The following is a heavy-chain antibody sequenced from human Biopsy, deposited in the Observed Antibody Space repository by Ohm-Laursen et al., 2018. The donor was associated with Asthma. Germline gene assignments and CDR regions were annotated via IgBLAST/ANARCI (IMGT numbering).Heavy chain of an antibody. Sequence: SSVKVSCKASEYNFISFAIHWVRQAPGQRLEWMGWVNTGNGDTKYSQKFQGRVTITRDTSASTAYMELRSLRSEDTATYYCARTYYDFLTGQVKDVFGVWGQGTMVTVSS. CDR1: EYNFISFA. D-gene: IGHD3-9*01. CDR2: VNTGNGDT. J-gene: IGHJ3*01. V-gene: IGHV1-3*04. CDR3: ARTYYDFLTGQVKDVFGV.